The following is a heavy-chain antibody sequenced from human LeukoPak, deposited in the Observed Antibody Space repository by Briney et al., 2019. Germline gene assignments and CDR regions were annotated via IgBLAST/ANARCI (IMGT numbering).Heavy chain of an antibody. J-gene: IGHJ6*02. V-gene: IGHV3-30-3*01. Sequence: GGSLRLSCAASGFTFSNYAFHWVRQAPGKGLEWLTVISQDGTGKWYADSVKGRFTISRDNAKNSLYLQMNSLRDEDTAVYYCASQSGFTSGMDVWGQGTTVTVSS. CDR1: GFTFSNYA. CDR3: ASQSGFTSGMDV. D-gene: IGHD3-10*01. CDR2: ISQDGTGK.